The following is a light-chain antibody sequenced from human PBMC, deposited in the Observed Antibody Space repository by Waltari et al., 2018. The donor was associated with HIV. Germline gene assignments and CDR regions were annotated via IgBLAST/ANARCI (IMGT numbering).Light chain of an antibody. J-gene: IGKJ1*01. CDR1: QSVLSRSNNKNY. CDR3: QQYYSSPWT. V-gene: IGKV4-1*01. CDR2: WAS. Sequence: DIVMTQSPDPLAVSLGERATINCKSNQSVLSRSNNKNYLAWYQQKPGQPPKLLIYWASTRESGVPDRFSGSGSGTDFTLTISSLQAEDVAVYFCQQYYSSPWTFGLGTKVEIK.